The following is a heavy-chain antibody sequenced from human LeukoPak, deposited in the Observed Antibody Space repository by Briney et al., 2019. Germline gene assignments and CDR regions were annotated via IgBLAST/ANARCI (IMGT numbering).Heavy chain of an antibody. Sequence: GGSLRLSCAASGFSFSSSTMHWVRQTPGKGLEWVSSIISYSSYIYYADSVKGRFTISRDNAKNSLFLQMNSLRAEDTAVYYCAKEVPGMVRGVIHLDYWGQGTLVTVSS. CDR2: IISYSSYI. V-gene: IGHV3-21*04. D-gene: IGHD3-10*01. CDR3: AKEVPGMVRGVIHLDY. CDR1: GFSFSSST. J-gene: IGHJ4*02.